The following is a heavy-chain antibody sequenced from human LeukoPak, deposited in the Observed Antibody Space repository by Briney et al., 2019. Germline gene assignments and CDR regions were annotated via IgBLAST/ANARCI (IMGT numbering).Heavy chain of an antibody. J-gene: IGHJ3*02. CDR2: INPSGGST. V-gene: IGHV1-46*01. CDR3: ARGADIVVVRSGASPAFDI. CDR1: GYTFTSYY. Sequence: ASVKVSCKASGYTFTSYYMHWVRQAPGQGLEWMGIINPSGGSTSYAQKFQGRVTMTRDTSTSTVYMELSSLRSEDTAVYYCARGADIVVVRSGASPAFDIWGQGTMVTVSS. D-gene: IGHD2-2*01.